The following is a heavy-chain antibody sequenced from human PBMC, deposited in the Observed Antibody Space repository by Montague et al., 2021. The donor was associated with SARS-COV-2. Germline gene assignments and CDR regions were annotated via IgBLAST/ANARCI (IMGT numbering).Heavy chain of an antibody. CDR1: GFTFSSYA. V-gene: IGHV3-30*04. J-gene: IGHJ6*02. CDR3: ARDGKYYDTLIGYFSPRNYYDFYGRDV. D-gene: IGHD3-9*01. Sequence: SLRLSCAASGFTFSSYAIHWVRQAPGKGLEWVALISFDGRSQYYADSVKDRFTISRDNSKSTLYLQMNSLRAADTAVYYCARDGKYYDTLIGYFSPRNYYDFYGRDVWGQGTTVTVSS. CDR2: ISFDGRSQ.